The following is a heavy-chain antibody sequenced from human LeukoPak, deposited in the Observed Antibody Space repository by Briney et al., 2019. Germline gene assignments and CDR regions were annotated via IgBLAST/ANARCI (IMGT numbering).Heavy chain of an antibody. CDR3: ASGAYSYYYMDV. D-gene: IGHD4-11*01. CDR1: GGSFSGYY. CDR2: INHSGST. Sequence: SETLSLTCAVYGGSFSGYYWSWIRQPPGKGLEWIGEINHSGSTNYNPSLKSRVTISVDTSKNQFSLKLSSVTAADTAVYYCASGAYSYYYMDVWGKGTTVTISS. V-gene: IGHV4-34*01. J-gene: IGHJ6*03.